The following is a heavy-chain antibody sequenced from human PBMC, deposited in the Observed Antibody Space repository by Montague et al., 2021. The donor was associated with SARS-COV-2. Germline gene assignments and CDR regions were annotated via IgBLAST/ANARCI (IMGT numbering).Heavy chain of an antibody. Sequence: SQTLSLTCTVSGGSISSSSYYWGWIRQPPGKGLEWIGSLHYSWSTYYNPSLKSRVTISVDTSKNQFSLKQSSVTAADTAVYYCARRTSRDYYMDVWGKGTTVTVSS. CDR2: LHYSWST. V-gene: IGHV4-39*01. CDR1: GGSISSSSYY. CDR3: ARRTSRDYYMDV. J-gene: IGHJ6*03. D-gene: IGHD3-16*01.